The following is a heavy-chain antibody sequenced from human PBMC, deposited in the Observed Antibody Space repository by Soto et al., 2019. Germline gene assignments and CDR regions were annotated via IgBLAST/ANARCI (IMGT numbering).Heavy chain of an antibody. CDR1: GGSISSSNYH. Sequence: SETLSLTCTVSGGSISSSNYHWGWIRQSPGKGLEWIGNIYYSGSTYFNPSLKSRVTISVDRSKNQFSLKLSSVTAADTAVYYCARRMFFRAVAGATDYWGQGTLFTVSS. J-gene: IGHJ4*02. CDR3: ARRMFFRAVAGATDY. V-gene: IGHV4-39*01. D-gene: IGHD2-15*01. CDR2: IYYSGST.